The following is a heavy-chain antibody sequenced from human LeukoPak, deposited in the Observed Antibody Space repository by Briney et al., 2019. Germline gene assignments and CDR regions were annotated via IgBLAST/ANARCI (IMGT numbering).Heavy chain of an antibody. CDR3: TRNSGGGNWPSGY. V-gene: IGHV3-49*04. D-gene: IGHD4-23*01. CDR1: GFTFGDYT. Sequence: GGSLRLSCSASGFTFGDYTMSWVRQAPGKGLEWVGFIRSKTYGGTTEYAASVKDRFTISRDDSKSIAYLQMNSLKIEDTAVYYCTRNSGGGNWPSGYWGQGTLVTVSS. CDR2: IRSKTYGGTT. J-gene: IGHJ4*02.